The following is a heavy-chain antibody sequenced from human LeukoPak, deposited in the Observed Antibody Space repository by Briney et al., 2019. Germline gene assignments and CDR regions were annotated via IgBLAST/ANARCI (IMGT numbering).Heavy chain of an antibody. Sequence: TGGSHRLSCAASGFTFSTSWMCWFRQALVKGLEWVEKINQDGSEKNYVDSVKGRFTISRDNAKNSLYLQMNSLRAEDTAVYYCASGYTSGTWGQGTLVTVSS. CDR3: ASGYTSGT. CDR2: INQDGSEK. D-gene: IGHD6-19*01. J-gene: IGHJ3*01. CDR1: GFTFSTSW. V-gene: IGHV3-7*05.